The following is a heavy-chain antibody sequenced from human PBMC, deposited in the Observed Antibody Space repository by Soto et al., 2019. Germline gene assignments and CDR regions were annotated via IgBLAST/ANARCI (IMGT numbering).Heavy chain of an antibody. CDR1: GFSVSSNY. D-gene: IGHD3-3*01. CDR2: VYRSGDT. V-gene: IGHV3-66*01. J-gene: IGHJ6*03. CDR3: AREAVFGLTMHYYHYMDV. Sequence: EVQLVESGGGLVQPGGSLRLSCAASGFSVSSNYMSWIRQAPEKGLEWDSVVYRSGDTNYADSVKGRFTISRDTSKNTLYLHMNSLRADDTAVYYCAREAVFGLTMHYYHYMDVWGKGTTVTVSS.